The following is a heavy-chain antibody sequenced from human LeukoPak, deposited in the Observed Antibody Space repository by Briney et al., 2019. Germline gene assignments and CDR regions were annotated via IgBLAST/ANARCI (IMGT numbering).Heavy chain of an antibody. D-gene: IGHD2-15*01. CDR2: ISYDGSNK. V-gene: IGHV3-30-3*01. CDR1: GFTFSSYA. CDR3: ASTSRRWLMGYYFDY. Sequence: GGSLRLSCAASGFTFSSYAMHWVRQAPGKGLEWVAVISYDGSNKYYADSVKGRFTISRDNSKNTLYLQMNSLRAEDTAVYYCASTSRRWLMGYYFDYWGRGTLVTVSS. J-gene: IGHJ4*02.